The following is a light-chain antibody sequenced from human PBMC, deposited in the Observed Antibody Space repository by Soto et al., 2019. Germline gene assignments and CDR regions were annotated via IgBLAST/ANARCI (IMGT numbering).Light chain of an antibody. J-gene: IGKJ2*01. CDR3: QQYNSYSSYT. V-gene: IGKV1-5*01. CDR1: QSISSW. Sequence: DIQMTQSPSTLSASVGDRVTITCRASQSISSWLAWYQQEPGKAPKLLIYDASSLESGVPSRFSGSGSGTEFTLTISSLQPDDFATYYCQQYNSYSSYTFGQGTKVDIK. CDR2: DAS.